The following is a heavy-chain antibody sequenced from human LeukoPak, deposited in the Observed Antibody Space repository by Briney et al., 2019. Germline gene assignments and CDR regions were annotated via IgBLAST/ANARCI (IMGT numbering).Heavy chain of an antibody. J-gene: IGHJ2*01. D-gene: IGHD6-13*01. CDR3: ARQSYGYSSSWYAHRWYFDL. Sequence: SETLSLTCTVSGGSISSGGYYWSWIRQHPGKGLEWIGYIYYSGSTYYNPSLKSRVTISVDTSKNQFSLKLSSVTAADTAVYYCARQSYGYSSSWYAHRWYFDLWGHGTLVTVSS. V-gene: IGHV4-31*03. CDR2: IYYSGST. CDR1: GGSISSGGYY.